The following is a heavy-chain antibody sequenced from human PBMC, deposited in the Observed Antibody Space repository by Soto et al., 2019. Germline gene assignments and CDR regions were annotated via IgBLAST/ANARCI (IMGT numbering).Heavy chain of an antibody. D-gene: IGHD3-3*01. CDR2: ISDDGSNK. CDR3: AKVYDFWSGPVDY. CDR1: GFTFSSYG. J-gene: IGHJ4*02. V-gene: IGHV3-30*18. Sequence: GGSLRLSCAASGFTFSSYGMHWVRQAPGTGLEWVAVISDDGSNKYYADSVKGRFTISRDNSKNTLWLQVNSLRAEDTAVYYCAKVYDFWSGPVDYWGQGTLVTVS.